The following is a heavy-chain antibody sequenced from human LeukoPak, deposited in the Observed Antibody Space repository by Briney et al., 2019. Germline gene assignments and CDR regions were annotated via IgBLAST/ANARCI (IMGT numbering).Heavy chain of an antibody. CDR2: IWFDGSTK. Sequence: GGSLRLSCAASGFTFSAFWMHWVRPAPDKGLEWVAVIWFDGSTKYYGDSVKGRFTISRDNSKDTLYLQMNSLRAEDTAVYYCATLPRTYGPLDYWGQGTLVTVSS. D-gene: IGHD1-7*01. CDR3: ATLPRTYGPLDY. V-gene: IGHV3-33*08. J-gene: IGHJ4*02. CDR1: GFTFSAFW.